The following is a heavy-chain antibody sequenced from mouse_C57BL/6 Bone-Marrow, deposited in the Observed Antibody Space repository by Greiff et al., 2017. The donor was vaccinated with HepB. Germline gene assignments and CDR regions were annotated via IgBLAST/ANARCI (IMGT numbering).Heavy chain of an antibody. D-gene: IGHD1-1*01. CDR1: GYTFTSYG. CDR3: APKGDYYGSSYDCDY. Sequence: QVQLQQSGAELARPGASVKLSCKASGYTFTSYGISWVKQRTGQGLEWIGEIYPRSGNTYYNEKFKGKATLTSDKSYSTAYMELRSLTSEDSAVYFCAPKGDYYGSSYDCDYWGQGTTLTVSS. CDR2: IYPRSGNT. V-gene: IGHV1-81*01. J-gene: IGHJ2*01.